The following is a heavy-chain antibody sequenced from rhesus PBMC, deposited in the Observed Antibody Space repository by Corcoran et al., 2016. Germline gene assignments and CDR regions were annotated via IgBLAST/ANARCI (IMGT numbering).Heavy chain of an antibody. J-gene: IGHJ4*01. D-gene: IGHD2-27*01. V-gene: IGHV4-57*02. CDR1: GDSVSSSNW. Sequence: QLQLQASGPGLVKPSETLSLPCAVSGDSVSSSNWCSWIRPPPGRGLAGIVRISGSGGSTSYNPSLTSRVTISTDTSKNQFSLKVSSVTAADTAVYYCARTPQYCSGIYCYYFDYWGQGVLVTVSS. CDR3: ARTPQYCSGIYCYYFDY. CDR2: ISGSGGST.